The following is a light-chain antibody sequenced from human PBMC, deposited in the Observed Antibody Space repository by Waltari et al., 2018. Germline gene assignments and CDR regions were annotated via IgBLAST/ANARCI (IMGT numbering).Light chain of an antibody. V-gene: IGLV6-57*04. CDR2: ENN. J-gene: IGLJ3*02. CDR1: SGSIASNY. Sequence: NFMLTQPHSVSESPGKTVTISCTRSSGSIASNYVQWYQQRPGSAPTTVIYENNQRPAGVSDRCSGSIDSSSNSAPLTISGLKAEDEADYYCQSYYGTDWVCGGGTKLTVL. CDR3: QSYYGTDWV.